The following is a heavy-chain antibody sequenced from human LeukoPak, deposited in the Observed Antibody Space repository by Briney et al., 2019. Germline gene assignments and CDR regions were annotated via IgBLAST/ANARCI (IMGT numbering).Heavy chain of an antibody. V-gene: IGHV4-61*01. CDR2: IYYSGST. D-gene: IGHD3-9*01. Sequence: PSETLSLTCTASGGSISSSSYYWGWIRQPPGKGLEWIGYIYYSGSTNYNPSLKSRVTISVDTSKNQFSLKLSSVTAADTAVYYCARDAMFDYYFDYWGQGTLVTVSS. CDR3: ARDAMFDYYFDY. CDR1: GGSISSSSYY. J-gene: IGHJ4*02.